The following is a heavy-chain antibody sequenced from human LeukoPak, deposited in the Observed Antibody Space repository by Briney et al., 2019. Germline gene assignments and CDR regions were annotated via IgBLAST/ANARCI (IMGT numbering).Heavy chain of an antibody. CDR2: FDPEDGET. CDR1: GYTLTELS. D-gene: IGHD4-17*01. Sequence: ASVKVSCKVSGYTLTELSMHWVRQAPGKGFEWMGGFDPEDGETIYAQKFQGRVTMTEDTSTDTAYMELSSLRSEDTAVYYCATPGGNDYGDYVVYWGQGTLVTVSS. V-gene: IGHV1-24*01. J-gene: IGHJ4*02. CDR3: ATPGGNDYGDYVVY.